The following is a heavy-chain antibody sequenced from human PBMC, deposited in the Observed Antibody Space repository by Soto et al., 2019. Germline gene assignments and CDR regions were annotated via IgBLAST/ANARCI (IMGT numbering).Heavy chain of an antibody. D-gene: IGHD3-10*01. CDR2: IYYSGST. V-gene: IGHV4-30-4*01. CDR1: VGTIRSGDYY. J-gene: IGHJ6*02. CDR3: ARENMVRGGVTNGDYGMGV. Sequence: PSWSLWLTSILGVGTIRSGDYYWSLSRQPPGKGMEWIGSIYYSGSTYYNPSLKSRVTISVEASKNQFSLKLSSVTAADTAVYYCARENMVRGGVTNGDYGMGVWGQPTTVTVSS.